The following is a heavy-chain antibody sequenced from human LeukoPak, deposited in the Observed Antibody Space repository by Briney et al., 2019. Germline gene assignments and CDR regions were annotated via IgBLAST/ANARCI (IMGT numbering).Heavy chain of an antibody. CDR3: TRSAPTAMGTNDAFDI. V-gene: IGHV4-59*08. J-gene: IGHJ3*02. Sequence: SETLSLTCTVSVGSMSNYYWTWIRQFPGEGLEWVARIHYNGYTTYSPSLKRRVTIPADTSTNQFPLKLRSVTSADTAVHYCTRSAPTAMGTNDAFDIWGQGTMVTVSS. CDR2: IHYNGYT. D-gene: IGHD5-18*01. CDR1: VGSMSNYY.